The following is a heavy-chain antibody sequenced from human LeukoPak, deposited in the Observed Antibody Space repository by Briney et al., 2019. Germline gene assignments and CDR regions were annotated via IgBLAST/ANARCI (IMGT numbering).Heavy chain of an antibody. D-gene: IGHD6-19*01. CDR3: AKDHGTAVAGFYY. CDR1: GFSLSTYG. J-gene: IGHJ4*02. V-gene: IGHV3-23*01. CDR2: ITGTGGST. Sequence: TGGSLRLSCAASGFSLSTYGVSWVRQPPGKGLEWVSGITGTGGSTYYADSVKARFTVSRDTSKNTLYLQMNSLRAEDTAIYYCAKDHGTAVAGFYYWGQGTLVTVSS.